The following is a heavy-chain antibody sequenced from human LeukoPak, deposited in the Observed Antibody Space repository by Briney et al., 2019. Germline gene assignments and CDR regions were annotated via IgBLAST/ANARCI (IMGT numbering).Heavy chain of an antibody. D-gene: IGHD4-17*01. Sequence: GGSLRLSCAASGFTFSSYAMSWVRQAPGKGLEWVSAISGSGGSTYYADSVKGRFTISRDNSKNTLYLQTNSLRVEDTAVYYCANAPAYGLPLYWGQGTLVSVSS. CDR2: ISGSGGST. CDR1: GFTFSSYA. CDR3: ANAPAYGLPLY. J-gene: IGHJ4*02. V-gene: IGHV3-23*01.